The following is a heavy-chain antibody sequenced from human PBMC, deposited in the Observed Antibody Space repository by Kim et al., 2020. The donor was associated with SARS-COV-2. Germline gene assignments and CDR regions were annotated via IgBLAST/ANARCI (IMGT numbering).Heavy chain of an antibody. Sequence: GGSLRLSCVVSGFTFRHYAMHWVRQAPGKGLEWVAVISHDEENIFYADALKGRITISRDNPKNTLYLQMSSLRPEDTAVYYCVRDGRWLLFSLEGPMDVWGNGTTVTVAS. CDR1: GFTFRHYA. CDR2: ISHDEENI. V-gene: IGHV3-30*15. J-gene: IGHJ6*03. D-gene: IGHD5-12*01. CDR3: VRDGRWLLFSLEGPMDV.